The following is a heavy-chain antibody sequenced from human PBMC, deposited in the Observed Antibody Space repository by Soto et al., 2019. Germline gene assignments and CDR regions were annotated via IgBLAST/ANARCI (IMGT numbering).Heavy chain of an antibody. Sequence: QVQLVESGGGVVQPGRSLSLSCAASGFTFSSYVLHWVRQAPGKGPEWVAVVWSDGNYKYYTDSVKGRFTISRDNSKNKLYLQMNSLRAEDTAVYYCASGIEGIDYWGQGTLVTVSS. D-gene: IGHD1-1*01. CDR1: GFTFSSYV. CDR2: VWSDGNYK. V-gene: IGHV3-33*01. CDR3: ASGIEGIDY. J-gene: IGHJ4*02.